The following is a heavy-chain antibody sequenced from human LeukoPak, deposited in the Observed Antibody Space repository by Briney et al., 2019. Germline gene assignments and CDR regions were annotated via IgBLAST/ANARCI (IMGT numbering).Heavy chain of an antibody. V-gene: IGHV3-30*03. J-gene: IGHJ4*02. Sequence: PGGSLRLSCAASGFSFTSYSMNWVRQAPGKGLEWVAVISDDGRHNYYADSVKGRFTISRDNSKSTLYLQMNSLRDDDSAAYYCADCTVEMASTNWGQGTLVTVSS. CDR3: ADCTVEMASTN. D-gene: IGHD5-24*01. CDR2: ISDDGRHN. CDR1: GFSFTSYS.